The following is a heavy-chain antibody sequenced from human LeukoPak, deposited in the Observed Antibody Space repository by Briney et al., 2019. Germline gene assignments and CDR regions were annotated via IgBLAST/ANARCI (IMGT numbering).Heavy chain of an antibody. CDR1: GGSISSYY. V-gene: IGHV4-4*07. CDR3: ARIGGTYYDYYFDY. CDR2: IYNSGST. J-gene: IGHJ4*02. Sequence: SETLSLTCTVSGGSISSYYWSWIRQPAGKGLEWIGRIYNSGSTNYNPSLKSRVTMSVDTSKKQFSLKLSSVTAADTAVYYCARIGGTYYDYYFDYWGQGTLVTVS. D-gene: IGHD1-26*01.